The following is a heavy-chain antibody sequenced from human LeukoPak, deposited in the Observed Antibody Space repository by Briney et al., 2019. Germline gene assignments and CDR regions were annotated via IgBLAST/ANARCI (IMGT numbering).Heavy chain of an antibody. Sequence: ASVKVSCKASGYTFTSYYMHWVRQAPGQGLEWMGIINPSGGSTSYAQKFQGRVTMTRDTSTSTVYMELSSLRSEDTAVYYCAIRHLVSQPIDYWGQGTLVTASS. D-gene: IGHD1-1*01. V-gene: IGHV1-46*01. CDR3: AIRHLVSQPIDY. J-gene: IGHJ4*02. CDR2: INPSGGST. CDR1: GYTFTSYY.